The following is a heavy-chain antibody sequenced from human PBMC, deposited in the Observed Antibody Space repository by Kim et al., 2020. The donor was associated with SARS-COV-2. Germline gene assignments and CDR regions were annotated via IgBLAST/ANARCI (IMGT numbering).Heavy chain of an antibody. Sequence: SETLSLTCTVSGGSISSSSYYWGWIRQPPGKGLEWIGSIYYSGSTYYNPSLKSRVTISVDTSKNQFSLKLSSVTAADTAVYYCARMGRMVRGVISMGGPSSWFDPWGQGTLVTVSS. CDR2: IYYSGST. CDR1: GGSISSSSYY. D-gene: IGHD3-10*01. J-gene: IGHJ5*02. V-gene: IGHV4-39*01. CDR3: ARMGRMVRGVISMGGPSSWFDP.